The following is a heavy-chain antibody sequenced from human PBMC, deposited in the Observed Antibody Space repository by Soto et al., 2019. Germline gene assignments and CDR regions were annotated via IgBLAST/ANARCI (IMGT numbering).Heavy chain of an antibody. CDR1: GFTVTSYY. CDR3: ARDYYYGSGNYYRADYYHYGMDV. D-gene: IGHD3-10*01. J-gene: IGHJ6*02. CDR2: IYTGGNT. Sequence: PGGSLRLSWAASGFTVTSYYMSWVRQAPGKGLEWVSLIYTGGNTNYADSVKGRFTISRDNSKNTLYLQMNSLRAEDTAVYYCARDYYYGSGNYYRADYYHYGMDVWGQGTTVTVSS. V-gene: IGHV3-53*01.